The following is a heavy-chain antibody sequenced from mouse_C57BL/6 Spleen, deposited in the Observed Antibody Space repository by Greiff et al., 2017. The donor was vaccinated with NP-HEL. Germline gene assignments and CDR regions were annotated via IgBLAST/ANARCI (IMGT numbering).Heavy chain of an antibody. CDR3: ARHESPNWDYFDY. CDR1: GFTFSSYG. D-gene: IGHD4-1*01. CDR2: ISSGGSYT. Sequence: EVKVVESGGDLVKPGGSLKLSCAASGFTFSSYGMSWVRQTPDKRLEWVATISSGGSYTYYPDSVKGRFTISRDNAKNTLYLQMSSLKSEDTAMYYCARHESPNWDYFDYWGQGTTLTVSS. J-gene: IGHJ2*01. V-gene: IGHV5-6*01.